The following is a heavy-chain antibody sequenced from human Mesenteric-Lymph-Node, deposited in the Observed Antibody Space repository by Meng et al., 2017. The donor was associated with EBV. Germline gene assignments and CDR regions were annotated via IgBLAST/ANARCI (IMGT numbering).Heavy chain of an antibody. D-gene: IGHD3-16*01. V-gene: IGHV4-4*02. CDR3: ARGLGGSRNYYFDY. Sequence: LQGSGPGLVKPSGTLSLTCTISGGSITSGDWWSWVRQTPGKGLEWIGQVYHRGSSSYNPSLKSRATISVDNSNNQFSLRLTSVTAADTAVYYCARGLGGSRNYYFDYWGQGTLVTVSS. CDR2: VYHRGSS. J-gene: IGHJ4*02. CDR1: GGSITSGDW.